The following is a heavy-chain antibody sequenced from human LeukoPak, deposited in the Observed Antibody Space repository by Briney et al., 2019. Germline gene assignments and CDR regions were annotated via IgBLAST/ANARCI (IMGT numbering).Heavy chain of an antibody. CDR3: AKDSYFPWRGKIDY. J-gene: IGHJ4*02. Sequence: GGSLRLSCAASGFTFSSYAMSWVRQAPGKGLEWVSGISGSGGSIHYADSVKGRFTISRDNSKNTLYLRMNSLRAEDTAVYYCAKDSYFPWRGKIDYWGQGTLVTVSS. V-gene: IGHV3-23*01. CDR1: GFTFSSYA. D-gene: IGHD2/OR15-2a*01. CDR2: ISGSGGSI.